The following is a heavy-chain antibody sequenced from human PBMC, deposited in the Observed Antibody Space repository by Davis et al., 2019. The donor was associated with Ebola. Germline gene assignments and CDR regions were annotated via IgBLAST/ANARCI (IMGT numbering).Heavy chain of an antibody. D-gene: IGHD3-22*01. CDR3: ARVPLIYYDSSGYYWDY. Sequence: GSLRLSCTVSGGSISSSSYYWGWIRQPPGKGLEWIGYIYYSGSTNYNPSLKSRVTISVDTSKNQFSLKLSSVTAADTAVYYCARVPLIYYDSSGYYWDYWGQGTLVTVSS. CDR2: IYYSGST. J-gene: IGHJ4*02. V-gene: IGHV4-61*05. CDR1: GGSISSSSYY.